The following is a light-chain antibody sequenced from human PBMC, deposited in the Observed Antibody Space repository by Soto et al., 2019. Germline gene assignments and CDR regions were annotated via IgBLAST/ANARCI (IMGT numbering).Light chain of an antibody. CDR3: QQRSDWPPIT. Sequence: EIVLTQSPATLSLSPGERATLSCRASQSVSSSLAWYQQKPGQAPRLLIYDASNRATGIPIRFSGSGSGTDFTLTISSVEPEDFGVYYCQQRSDWPPITFGQGTRLEIK. V-gene: IGKV3-11*01. CDR1: QSVSSS. J-gene: IGKJ5*01. CDR2: DAS.